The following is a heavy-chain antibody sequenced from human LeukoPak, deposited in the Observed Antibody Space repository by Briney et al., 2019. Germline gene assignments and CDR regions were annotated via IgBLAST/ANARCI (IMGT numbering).Heavy chain of an antibody. CDR3: AAIPVFGVVLHQEPV. Sequence: ASVKVSCKASGATFSDYALNWVRQAPGQGLEWMGVFIPILGTANSTQKFHDRLTITADISTNTAYMELSSLRSEDTAVYFCAAIPVFGVVLHQEPVWGKGTTVTVSS. D-gene: IGHD3-3*01. CDR1: GATFSDYA. CDR2: FIPILGTA. J-gene: IGHJ6*04. V-gene: IGHV1-69*10.